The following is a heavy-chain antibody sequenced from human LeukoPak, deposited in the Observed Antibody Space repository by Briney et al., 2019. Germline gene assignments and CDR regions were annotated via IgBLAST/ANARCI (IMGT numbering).Heavy chain of an antibody. Sequence: GGSLRLSCGASGFTFNTYNMNWVRQAPGKGLEWISYISSSSSTMYYGDSVRGRFTISRDNAKNSLHLQMNSLRDEDTAVYYCARYYHDMDVWGPGTTVTVSS. CDR3: ARYYHDMDV. V-gene: IGHV3-48*02. CDR2: ISSSSSTM. CDR1: GFTFNTYN. J-gene: IGHJ6*02.